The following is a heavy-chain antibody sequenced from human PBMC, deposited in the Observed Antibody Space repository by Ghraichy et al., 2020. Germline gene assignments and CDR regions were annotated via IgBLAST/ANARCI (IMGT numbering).Heavy chain of an antibody. CDR3: AKEPLYYDFWSHGSYFDY. CDR1: GFTFSSYA. D-gene: IGHD3-3*01. Sequence: GGSLRLSCAASGFTFSSYAMRWVRQAPGKGLEWVSAISGSGGSTYYADSVKGRFTISRDNSKNTLYLQMNSLRAEDTAVYYCAKEPLYYDFWSHGSYFDYWGHGTLVTVSS. V-gene: IGHV3-23*01. J-gene: IGHJ4*01. CDR2: ISGSGGST.